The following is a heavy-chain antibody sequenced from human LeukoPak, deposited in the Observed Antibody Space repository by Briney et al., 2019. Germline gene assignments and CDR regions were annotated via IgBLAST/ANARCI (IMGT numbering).Heavy chain of an antibody. CDR2: IYYRGNP. J-gene: IGHJ3*02. CDR3: ASGIVVVVAATRPPAFDI. D-gene: IGHD2-15*01. Sequence: PSQTLSLTCTVSGGSISSGGYYWSWIRQHPAKVLQSIEYIYYRGNPYYHPSLKSRLTLSVYTSKKQFSLKLSSVTAADTAVYYCASGIVVVVAATRPPAFDIWGQGTMVTVSS. V-gene: IGHV4-31*03. CDR1: GGSISSGGYY.